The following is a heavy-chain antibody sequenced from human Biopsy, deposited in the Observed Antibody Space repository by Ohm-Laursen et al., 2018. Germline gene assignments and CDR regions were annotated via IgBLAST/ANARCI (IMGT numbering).Heavy chain of an antibody. Sequence: SVKASCKAPGGTFSNYGVNWVRQAPGQGLEWLGGNIPILGTGDYAQKFQDRVTVAADTSTSTATMELRSLRSDDTAVYYCATKLTGYFHHWGQGILVIVSS. CDR2: NIPILGTG. J-gene: IGHJ1*01. CDR3: ATKLTGYFHH. V-gene: IGHV1-69*06. CDR1: GGTFSNYG. D-gene: IGHD3-9*01.